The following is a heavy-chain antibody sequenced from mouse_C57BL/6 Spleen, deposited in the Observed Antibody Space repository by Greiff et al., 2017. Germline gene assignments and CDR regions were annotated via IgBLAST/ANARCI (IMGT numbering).Heavy chain of an antibody. CDR1: GYTFTDYE. Sequence: QVQLQQSGAELVRPGASVTLSCKASGYTFTDYEMHWVKQTPVHGLEWIGAIDPETGGTAYNQKFKGKAILTADKSSSTAYMELRSLTSEDSAVYYRTRDTTVVANWYFDVWGTGTTVTVAS. V-gene: IGHV1-15*01. CDR2: IDPETGGT. D-gene: IGHD1-1*01. CDR3: TRDTTVVANWYFDV. J-gene: IGHJ1*03.